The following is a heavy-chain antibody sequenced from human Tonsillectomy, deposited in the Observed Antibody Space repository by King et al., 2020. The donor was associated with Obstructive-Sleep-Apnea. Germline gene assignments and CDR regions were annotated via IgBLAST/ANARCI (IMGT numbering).Heavy chain of an antibody. D-gene: IGHD1-1*01. Sequence: VQLVESGGGVVRPGGSLRLSCAASGFTFDDYGMSWVRQVPGKGLEWVSGINWNGGSTGYGDSGKGRFTISRANAKNFLYLQWNSLRAEDTALYHCAAGERNGWYFDLWGRGTLVTVSS. CDR3: AAGERNGWYFDL. CDR1: GFTFDDYG. CDR2: INWNGGST. J-gene: IGHJ2*01. V-gene: IGHV3-20*01.